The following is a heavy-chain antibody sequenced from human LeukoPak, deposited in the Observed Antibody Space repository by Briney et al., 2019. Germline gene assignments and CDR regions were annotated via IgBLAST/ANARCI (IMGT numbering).Heavy chain of an antibody. D-gene: IGHD2-2*01. CDR2: IHYDGAT. V-gene: IGHV4-39*01. J-gene: IGHJ5*02. CDR1: GGSISSSSYY. CDR3: ARVRNCGGSTSCDQGWFDP. Sequence: PSETLSLTCTVSGGSISSSSYYWGWIRQPPGRGLEWIGSIHYDGATYYNPSLKSRVTMSVDTSKNQVSLKLRSGTAADTAVYYCARVRNCGGSTSCDQGWFDPWGQGTLVTVSS.